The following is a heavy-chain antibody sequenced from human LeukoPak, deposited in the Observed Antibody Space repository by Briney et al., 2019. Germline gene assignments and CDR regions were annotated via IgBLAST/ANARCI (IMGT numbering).Heavy chain of an antibody. CDR3: ASLYIVVVVAADY. D-gene: IGHD2-15*01. CDR2: ISYDGSNK. CDR1: GFTFSSYA. V-gene: IGHV3-30-3*01. Sequence: GGSLRLSCAASGFTFSSYAMHWVRQAPGKGLEWVAVISYDGSNKYYADSVKGRFTISRDNPKNTLYLQMNSLRAEDTAVYYCASLYIVVVVAADYWGQGTLVTVSS. J-gene: IGHJ4*02.